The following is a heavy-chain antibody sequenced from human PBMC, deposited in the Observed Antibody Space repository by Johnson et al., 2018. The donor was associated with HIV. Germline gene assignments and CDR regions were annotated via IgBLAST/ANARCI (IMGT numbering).Heavy chain of an antibody. J-gene: IGHJ3*01. D-gene: IGHD3-10*01. CDR1: GFTFSSYW. CDR2: ITYDGTNK. CDR3: AKTRMGGILDAFDL. V-gene: IGHV3-30*18. Sequence: QVQLVESGGGLVQPGGSLRLSCAASGFTFSSYWMSWVRQAPGKGLEWVAGITYDGTNKYYADSVKGRFTLSRDNSKNTLDLQMNSLTIEDTAVFYCAKTRMGGILDAFDLWGQGTMVIVS.